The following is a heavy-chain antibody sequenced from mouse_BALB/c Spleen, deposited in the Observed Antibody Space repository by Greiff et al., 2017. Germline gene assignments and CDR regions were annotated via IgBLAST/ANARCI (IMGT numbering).Heavy chain of an antibody. Sequence: EVKLLESGAELVKPGASVKLSCTASGFNIKDTYMHWVKQRPEQGLEWIGRIDPANGNTKYDPKFQGKATITADTSSNTAYLQLSSLTSEDTAVYYCARWDYYGAYWGQGTLVTVSA. CDR3: ARWDYYGAY. V-gene: IGHV14-3*02. J-gene: IGHJ3*01. D-gene: IGHD1-1*01. CDR2: IDPANGNT. CDR1: GFNIKDTY.